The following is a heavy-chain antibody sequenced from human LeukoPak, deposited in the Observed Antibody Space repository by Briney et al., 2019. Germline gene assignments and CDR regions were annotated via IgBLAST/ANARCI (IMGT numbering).Heavy chain of an antibody. Sequence: GGSLRLSCAASGFTFDDYAMHWVRHAPGKGLEWVSGISWNSGSIGYADSVKGRFTISRDNAKNSPYLQMNSLRAEDTALYYCARQAVVAATDAFDIWGQGTMVTVSS. CDR2: ISWNSGSI. D-gene: IGHD2-15*01. CDR3: ARQAVVAATDAFDI. V-gene: IGHV3-9*01. J-gene: IGHJ3*02. CDR1: GFTFDDYA.